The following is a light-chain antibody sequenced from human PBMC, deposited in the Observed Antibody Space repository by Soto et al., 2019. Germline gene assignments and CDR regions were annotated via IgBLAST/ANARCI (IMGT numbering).Light chain of an antibody. CDR3: QQYKNWPPLT. V-gene: IGKV3-15*01. J-gene: IGKJ4*01. CDR1: QSVSYN. Sequence: EIVMTQSPATLSVSPGETATLSCRASQSVSYNLAWYQQKPGQGPRLLIYGAFTRATGIPARFSGSGSGTEFTLTISSLQSEDFXVYYCQQYKNWPPLTF. CDR2: GAF.